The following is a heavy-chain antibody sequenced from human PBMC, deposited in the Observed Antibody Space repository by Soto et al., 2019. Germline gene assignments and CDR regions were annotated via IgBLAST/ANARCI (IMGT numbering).Heavy chain of an antibody. D-gene: IGHD6-13*01. J-gene: IGHJ4*01. CDR1: GFTFSSYA. CDR3: SKDVGGIRRYSSSWYQFDS. Sequence: EVQLLESGGGLVQPGGSLRLSCAASGFTFSSYAMSWVRQAPGKGLEWVSGISGSGGSTYYADSVKGRFTISRDNSQNTRYLQMTNLRAESTAGNYCSKDVGGIRRYSSSWYQFDSWGHGTMVTVSS. V-gene: IGHV3-23*01. CDR2: ISGSGGST.